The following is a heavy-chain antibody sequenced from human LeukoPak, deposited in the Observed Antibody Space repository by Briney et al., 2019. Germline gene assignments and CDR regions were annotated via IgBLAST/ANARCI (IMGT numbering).Heavy chain of an antibody. Sequence: PGGSLRLSCEVSGFXFSDHYISWIRQAPGKRLEWVSYISSGSTYTNYADSVEGRVTISRDNAKNSLYLQMNSLRAEDTAVYYCARGDYGGDYFDYWGQGTLVTVSS. CDR3: ARGDYGGDYFDY. CDR2: ISSGSTYT. CDR1: GFXFSDHY. D-gene: IGHD4-23*01. J-gene: IGHJ4*02. V-gene: IGHV3-11*05.